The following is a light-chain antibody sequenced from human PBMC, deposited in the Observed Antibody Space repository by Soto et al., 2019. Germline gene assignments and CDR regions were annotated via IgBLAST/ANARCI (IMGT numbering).Light chain of an antibody. V-gene: IGKV3-15*01. Sequence: EIVLTQSPATLSVSPGERATLSCRASQSVSSNYLAWYQHKPGQAPRLLIYGASTRATGIPARFSGSGSGTEFTLTISSLQSEDFAVYYCQQYNNWPPITFGQGTRLENK. CDR2: GAS. J-gene: IGKJ5*01. CDR3: QQYNNWPPIT. CDR1: QSVSSN.